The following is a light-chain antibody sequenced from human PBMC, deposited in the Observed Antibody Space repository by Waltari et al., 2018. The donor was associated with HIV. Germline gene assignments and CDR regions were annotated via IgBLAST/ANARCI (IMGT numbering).Light chain of an antibody. CDR3: AAWDDSLSGLV. CDR2: RNN. J-gene: IGLJ2*01. V-gene: IGLV1-47*01. Sequence: QSVLTQAPSASGTPGQRVPISCSGTNSNIGSNLVYWYQQVPGGAPKLLIYRNNQRPSGVPDRFSGSKSVTSASLAISGLRSEDEADYYCAAWDDSLSGLVFGGRTKLTVL. CDR1: NSNIGSNL.